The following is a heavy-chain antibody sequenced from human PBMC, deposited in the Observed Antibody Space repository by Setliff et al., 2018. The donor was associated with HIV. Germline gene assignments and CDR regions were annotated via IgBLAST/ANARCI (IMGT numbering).Heavy chain of an antibody. V-gene: IGHV3-21*01. CDR1: GFTLSTYT. D-gene: IGHD1-1*01. CDR3: ARTSTTTGTTLNWFDP. Sequence: KPGGSLRLSCAASGFTLSTYTMNWVRQAPGKRLEWISSISSNIIYIYYADSVRGRFTISRDNAKNSLYLQMNSLRVEDTAVYYCARTSTTTGTTLNWFDPWGQGTLVTVSS. CDR2: ISSNIIYI. J-gene: IGHJ5*02.